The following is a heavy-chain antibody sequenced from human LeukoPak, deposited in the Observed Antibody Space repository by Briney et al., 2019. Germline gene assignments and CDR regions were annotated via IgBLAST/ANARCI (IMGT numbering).Heavy chain of an antibody. CDR1: GFIFSSYS. CDR2: INHSGST. J-gene: IGHJ5*02. CDR3: ARGWGGGNWFDP. D-gene: IGHD3-16*01. V-gene: IGHV4-34*01. Sequence: PGGSLRLSCAASGFIFSSYSMNWIRQPPGKGLEWIGEINHSGSTNYNPSLKSRVTISVDTSKNQFSLKLSSVTAADTAVYYCARGWGGGNWFDPWGQGTLVTVSS.